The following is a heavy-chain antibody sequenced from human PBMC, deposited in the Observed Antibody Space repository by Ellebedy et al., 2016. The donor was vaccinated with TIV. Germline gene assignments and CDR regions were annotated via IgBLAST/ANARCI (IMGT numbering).Heavy chain of an antibody. J-gene: IGHJ4*02. CDR1: GFTFSSFA. Sequence: GGSLRLSCAASGFTFSSFAMHWVRQAPGKGLEWLSVISGAGDNTYDADSVKGRFTITRDNSKNTLYLQMDRLRAEDTAAYYCAKGTSSGFNYDRVGFEYWGQGTLVTVSS. V-gene: IGHV3-23*01. CDR2: ISGAGDNT. D-gene: IGHD3-22*01. CDR3: AKGTSSGFNYDRVGFEY.